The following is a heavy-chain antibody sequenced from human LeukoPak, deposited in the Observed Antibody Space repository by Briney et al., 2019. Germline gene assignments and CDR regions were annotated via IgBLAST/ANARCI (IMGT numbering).Heavy chain of an antibody. D-gene: IGHD1-26*01. CDR1: GGPFSGYY. CDR2: INHSGST. J-gene: IGHJ5*02. V-gene: IGHV4-34*01. Sequence: SETLSLTCAVYGGPFSGYYWSWIRQPPGKGLEWIGEINHSGSTNYNPSLKSRVTISVDTSKNQFSLKLSSVTAADTAVYYCARGLLYGNWFDPWGQGTLVTVSS. CDR3: ARGLLYGNWFDP.